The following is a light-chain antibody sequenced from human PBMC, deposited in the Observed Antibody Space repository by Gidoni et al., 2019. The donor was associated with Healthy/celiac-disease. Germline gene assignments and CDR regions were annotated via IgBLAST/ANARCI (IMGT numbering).Light chain of an antibody. V-gene: IGKV1-39*01. Sequence: DIQMTQSPSSLSASVGDRVTITCRASQSISSYLNWYQQKPGKAPKLLIYAASSLQSGVPSRFSGSASGTDFPLTISSLQPEDFATYYCQQSYSTLLFTFXPXTKVDIK. CDR1: QSISSY. CDR3: QQSYSTLLFT. J-gene: IGKJ3*01. CDR2: AAS.